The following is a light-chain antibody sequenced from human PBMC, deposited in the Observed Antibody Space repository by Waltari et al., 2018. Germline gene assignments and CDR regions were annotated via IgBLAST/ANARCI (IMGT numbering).Light chain of an antibody. CDR2: KAS. J-gene: IGKJ2*01. CDR1: QSIIIW. Sequence: DIQMTQSPSTLSASVGDKVTLPCRASQSIIIWLAWYQQKPWKAPKLLIYKASTLESGVPSRFSGGGSGTEFTLTISSLQADDFATYYCQQYDIYSYTFGQGTKLEIK. CDR3: QQYDIYSYT. V-gene: IGKV1-5*03.